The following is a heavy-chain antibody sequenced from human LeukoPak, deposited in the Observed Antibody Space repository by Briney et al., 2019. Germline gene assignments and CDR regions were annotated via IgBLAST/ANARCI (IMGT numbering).Heavy chain of an antibody. CDR1: GGSISSYY. D-gene: IGHD3-22*01. J-gene: IGHJ4*02. V-gene: IGHV4-4*07. CDR2: IYTSGST. Sequence: SETLSLTCTVSGGSISSYYWSWIRQPAGKGLEWIGRIYTSGSTNYNPSLKSRVTISVDTSKNQFSLKLSSVTAADTAVYYCASYDSSGASGYWGQGTLVTVSS. CDR3: ASYDSSGASGY.